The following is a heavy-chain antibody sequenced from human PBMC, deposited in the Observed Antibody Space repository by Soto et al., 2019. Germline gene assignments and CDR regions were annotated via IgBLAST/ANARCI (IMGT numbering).Heavy chain of an antibody. D-gene: IGHD3-3*01. J-gene: IGHJ4*02. Sequence: SETLSLTCTVSGVSISSSYWSWLRQSPGTGLEWIGYIYNGGSTYYRPSLESRMHMSLDATRNHYSLRLTSVTAADTAVYFCARAPVGLDTISYFDYWGQGKLVTVSS. CDR1: GVSISSSY. CDR3: ARAPVGLDTISYFDY. V-gene: IGHV4-59*04. CDR2: IYNGGST.